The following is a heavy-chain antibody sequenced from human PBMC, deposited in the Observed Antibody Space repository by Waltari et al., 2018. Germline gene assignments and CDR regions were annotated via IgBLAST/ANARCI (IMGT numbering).Heavy chain of an antibody. D-gene: IGHD1-26*01. CDR2: ISYDGSNK. V-gene: IGHV3-30-3*01. Sequence: QVQLVESGGGVVQPGRSLRLSCAASGFTFSSYAMHWVPQAPGKGLEWVAVISYDGSNKYYADSVKGRFTISRDNSKNTLYLQMNSLRAEDTAVYYCARGGGTGATPLGNWGQGTLVTVSS. CDR3: ARGGGTGATPLGN. CDR1: GFTFSSYA. J-gene: IGHJ4*02.